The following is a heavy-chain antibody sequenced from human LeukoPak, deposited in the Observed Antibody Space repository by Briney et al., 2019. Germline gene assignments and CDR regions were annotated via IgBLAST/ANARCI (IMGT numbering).Heavy chain of an antibody. CDR2: INGIGGST. Sequence: PGGSLRLSCAASGFTFSNYAMNWVRQAPGKGLEWVSAINGIGGSTYYADSVKGRFTISRDNSKNTLYLQMNSLRAEDTALYYCAKALGYSGYDFPDYWGQGTLATVSS. V-gene: IGHV3-23*01. CDR1: GFTFSNYA. J-gene: IGHJ4*02. D-gene: IGHD5-12*01. CDR3: AKALGYSGYDFPDY.